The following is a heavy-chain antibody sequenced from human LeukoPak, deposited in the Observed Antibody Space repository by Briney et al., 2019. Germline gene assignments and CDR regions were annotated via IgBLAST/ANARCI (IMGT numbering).Heavy chain of an antibody. J-gene: IGHJ3*01. CDR2: IYIDGGLT. CDR1: GFTFTDYR. V-gene: IGHV3-74*01. CDR3: AREEHRVAAAGTSAFDL. Sequence: GGSLRLSSAASGFTFTDYRMHWVRHTLGKGVAWVSHIYIDGGLTNYPDSVKGRFTVSRDNARNTLYLQMSSLRAEDTTIYFCAREEHRVAAAGTSAFDLGGQGTLVTVSP. D-gene: IGHD6-13*01.